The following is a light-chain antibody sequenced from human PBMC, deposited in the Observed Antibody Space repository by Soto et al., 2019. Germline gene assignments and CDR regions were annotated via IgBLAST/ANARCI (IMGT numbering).Light chain of an antibody. V-gene: IGLV2-14*01. CDR3: RSYNSSSTYV. J-gene: IGLJ1*01. Sequence: QSALTQPASVSGSPGQSITISCTGTSSDVGGYNYVSWYQQYPGKAPKLMIYEVSNRPSGVSNRFSGSKSGNTASLTISGLQAEGEADYYCRSYNSSSTYVLGTGTKVTVL. CDR1: SSDVGGYNY. CDR2: EVS.